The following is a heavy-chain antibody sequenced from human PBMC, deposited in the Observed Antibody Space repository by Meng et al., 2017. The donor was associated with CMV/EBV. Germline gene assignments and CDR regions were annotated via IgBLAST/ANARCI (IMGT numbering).Heavy chain of an antibody. CDR3: ARQEAFTSPNWFDP. J-gene: IGHJ5*02. D-gene: IGHD2-2*01. CDR1: GGSISSSSYY. V-gene: IGHV4-39*07. Sequence: SGGSISSSSYYWGWIRQPPGKGLEWIGSIYYSGRTYYNPSLKSRVTISVDTSKNQFSLKLSSVTAADTAVYYCARQEAFTSPNWFDPWGQGTLVTVSS. CDR2: IYYSGRT.